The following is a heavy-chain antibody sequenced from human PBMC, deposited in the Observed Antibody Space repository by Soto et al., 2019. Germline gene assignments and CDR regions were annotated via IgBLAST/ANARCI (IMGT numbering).Heavy chain of an antibody. CDR3: ARGRCSSTSCLYYYYMDV. J-gene: IGHJ6*03. Sequence: SETLSLTCTVSGGPSSSNWWSWVRQPPGKGLEWIGEIYHSGSTNYNPSLKSRVTISVDKSKNQFSLKLSSVTAADTAVYYCARGRCSSTSCLYYYYMDVWGKGTTVTVSS. V-gene: IGHV4-4*02. CDR2: IYHSGST. CDR1: GGPSSSNW. D-gene: IGHD2-2*01.